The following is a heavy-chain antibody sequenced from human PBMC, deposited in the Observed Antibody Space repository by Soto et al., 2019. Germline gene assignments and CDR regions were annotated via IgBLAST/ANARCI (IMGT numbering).Heavy chain of an antibody. CDR3: ARIDCGGNCYSRSWYFDI. CDR1: GFTFSNYW. Sequence: EVQLVESGGGLVQPGGSLRLSCVASGFTFSNYWMGWVRQAPGKGLEWVANIRQDGGDKRDLDSVKGRFTISRDNAQNSLYLQMNSLRAEDTAVYYCARIDCGGNCYSRSWYFDIWGLCTLVTVSS. V-gene: IGHV3-7*03. J-gene: IGHJ2*01. D-gene: IGHD2-21*02. CDR2: IRQDGGDK.